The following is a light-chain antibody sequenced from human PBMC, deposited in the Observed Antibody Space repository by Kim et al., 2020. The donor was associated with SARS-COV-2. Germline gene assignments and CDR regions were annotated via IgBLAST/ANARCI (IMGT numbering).Light chain of an antibody. CDR2: VGTGGIVG. Sequence: CTLSSGYSNYQVDWYQQRPGKGPRFVMRVGTGGIVGSKGDGSPDRFSVLGSGLNRYLTIKNVQEEDESDFHCGADHGSGSNFVWVFGGGTQLTVL. CDR3: GADHGSGSNFVWV. J-gene: IGLJ3*02. V-gene: IGLV9-49*01. CDR1: SGYSNYQ.